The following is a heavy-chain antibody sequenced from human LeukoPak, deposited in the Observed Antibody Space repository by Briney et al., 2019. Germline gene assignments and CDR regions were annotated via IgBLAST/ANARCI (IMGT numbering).Heavy chain of an antibody. Sequence: ASVKVSCKASGYTFTSYDINWVRQATGQGLEWMGWMNPNSGNTGYAQKFQGRVTMTRNTSISTAYMELSSLRSEDTAVYYCASHCTNGVCYSVLPYNWFDPWGQGTLVTVSS. CDR2: MNPNSGNT. CDR3: ASHCTNGVCYSVLPYNWFDP. J-gene: IGHJ5*02. D-gene: IGHD2-8*01. V-gene: IGHV1-8*01. CDR1: GYTFTSYD.